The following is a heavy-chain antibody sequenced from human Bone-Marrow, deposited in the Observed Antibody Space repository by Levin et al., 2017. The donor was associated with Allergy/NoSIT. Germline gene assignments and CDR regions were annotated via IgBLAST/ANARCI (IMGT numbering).Heavy chain of an antibody. D-gene: IGHD2-2*01. CDR3: AGDKGVPAADLYYYFGLDY. V-gene: IGHV1-18*01. J-gene: IGHJ6*02. Sequence: ASVKVSCKASGYTFISYGISWVRQAPGQGLEWMGWISGSSGDAKYAQKLQDRVTMTADTSTTTAYMELRSLRSDDTAVYYCAGDKGVPAADLYYYFGLDYWGQGTTVIVSS. CDR1: GYTFISYG. CDR2: ISGSSGDA.